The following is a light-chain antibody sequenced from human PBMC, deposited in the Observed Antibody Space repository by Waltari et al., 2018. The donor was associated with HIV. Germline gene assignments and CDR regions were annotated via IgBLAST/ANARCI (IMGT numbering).Light chain of an antibody. CDR2: GAS. Sequence: ETVLTQSPGTLSLSPGERATLSCRASQSVSSSYLAWYQQKPGQAPRLLIYGASTRATGIPDRFSGSGSGTDFTLIINRLEPEDFAVYYCQQYDNLLTFGGGTKVEIK. J-gene: IGKJ4*01. V-gene: IGKV3-20*01. CDR3: QQYDNLLT. CDR1: QSVSSSY.